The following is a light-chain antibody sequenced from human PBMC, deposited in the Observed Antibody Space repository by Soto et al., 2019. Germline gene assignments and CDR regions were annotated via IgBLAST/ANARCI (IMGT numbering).Light chain of an antibody. V-gene: IGLV2-14*03. CDR1: NSDVAAYNF. J-gene: IGLJ1*01. CDR2: DVS. CDR3: ISYTRGSTHV. Sequence: QSALTQPASVSGSPGESITISCTGTNSDVAAYNFVSWYQQHPGKVPNLLIFDVSRRPSGVSDRFSGSKSGNTSSLTISGLQSGDEGDYYCISYTRGSTHVFGSGTKLTVL.